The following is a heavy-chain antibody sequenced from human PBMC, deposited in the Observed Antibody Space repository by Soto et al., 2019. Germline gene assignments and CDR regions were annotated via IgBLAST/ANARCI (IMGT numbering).Heavy chain of an antibody. CDR2: ISYDGGNK. J-gene: IGHJ4*02. D-gene: IGHD3-10*01. V-gene: IGHV3-30-3*01. Sequence: QVQLVESGGGVVQPGTSLRLSCAASGFTFSSHAMHWVRQAPGQGLEWVALISYDGGNKDYTDSVKGRFTISRDDSKNTLYLHRNRLRSEDTAVYYCARACHYYGSGSYSDFDYWGQGTLVTVSS. CDR1: GFTFSSHA. CDR3: ARACHYYGSGSYSDFDY.